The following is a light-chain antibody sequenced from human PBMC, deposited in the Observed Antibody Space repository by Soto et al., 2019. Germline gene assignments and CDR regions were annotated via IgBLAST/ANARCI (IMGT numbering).Light chain of an antibody. Sequence: EIVLTQSPGTLSLSPGERATLSCRASQSVSSSYLAWYQQKPGQAPRLLIYDASTRAAGIPERISGSGSGTDFTLTIYRLEPEDSAVYYCQQYGSSPCTFGQGTRVEIK. CDR2: DAS. CDR3: QQYGSSPCT. CDR1: QSVSSSY. V-gene: IGKV3-20*01. J-gene: IGKJ1*01.